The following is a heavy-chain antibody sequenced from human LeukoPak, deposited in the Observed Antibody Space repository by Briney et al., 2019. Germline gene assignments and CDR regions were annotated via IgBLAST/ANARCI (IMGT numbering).Heavy chain of an antibody. V-gene: IGHV4-34*01. CDR1: GGSFSGYY. CDR3: ARAPGSGSYYKGWFDP. D-gene: IGHD3-10*01. Sequence: PSETLSLTCAVYGGSFSGYYWSWIRQPPGKGLEWSGEINHSGSTNYNPSPKSRVTISVDSSKNQFSLKLSSVTAADTAVYDCARAPGSGSYYKGWFDPWGQGTLVTVSS. CDR2: INHSGST. J-gene: IGHJ5*02.